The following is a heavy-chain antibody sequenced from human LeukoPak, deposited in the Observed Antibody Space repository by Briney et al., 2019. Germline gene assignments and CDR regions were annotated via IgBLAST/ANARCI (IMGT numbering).Heavy chain of an antibody. D-gene: IGHD3-22*01. V-gene: IGHV4-59*08. CDR1: GGSISSYY. CDR2: IYYSGST. Sequence: SETLSLTCTVSGGSISSYYWSWIRQPPGKGLEWIGYIYYSGSTNYNPSLKSRVTISVDTSKNQFSLKLSSVTAADTAVYYCAKAYYYDKHAFDIWGQGTMVTVSS. J-gene: IGHJ3*02. CDR3: AKAYYYDKHAFDI.